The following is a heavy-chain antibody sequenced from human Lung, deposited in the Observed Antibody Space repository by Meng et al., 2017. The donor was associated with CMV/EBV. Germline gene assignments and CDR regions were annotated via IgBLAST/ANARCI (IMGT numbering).Heavy chain of an antibody. Sequence: GESLKISCTASGFTFGDYAMSWVRQAPGKGLEWVGFIRSKAYGGTTEYAASVKGRFTISRDDSKSIAYLQMNSLKTEDTAVYYCTSLVIAILGGLWFDPWGHGTXVTVSS. CDR2: IRSKAYGGTT. D-gene: IGHD2-21*01. V-gene: IGHV3-49*04. CDR1: GFTFGDYA. J-gene: IGHJ5*02. CDR3: TSLVIAILGGLWFDP.